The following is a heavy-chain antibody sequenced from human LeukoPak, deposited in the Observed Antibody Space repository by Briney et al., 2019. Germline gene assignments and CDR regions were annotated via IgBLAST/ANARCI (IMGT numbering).Heavy chain of an antibody. D-gene: IGHD3-22*01. CDR1: GFTFSDYY. J-gene: IGHJ4*02. Sequence: GGSLRLSCAASGFTFSDYYMSWIRQAPGKGLEWVSYISSSGSTIYYADSVKGRFTISRDNSKNTLYLQMNSLRAEDTAVYYCAKNSMIVVVSESLDYWGQGTLVTVSS. CDR2: ISSSGSTI. V-gene: IGHV3-11*01. CDR3: AKNSMIVVVSESLDY.